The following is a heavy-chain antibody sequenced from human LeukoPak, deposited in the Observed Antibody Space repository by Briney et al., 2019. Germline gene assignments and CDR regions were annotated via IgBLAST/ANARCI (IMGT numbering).Heavy chain of an antibody. CDR3: ARARGVRGYYFDS. Sequence: SVEVSCKASGGTFSSYAISWVRQAPGQGLEWMGGIIPIFGTANYAQKFQGRVTITADESTSTAYMELSGLTSEDTAVYDCARARGVRGYYFDSGGQGTLVTVS. D-gene: IGHD3-10*01. V-gene: IGHV1-69*01. CDR2: IIPIFGTA. CDR1: GGTFSSYA. J-gene: IGHJ4*02.